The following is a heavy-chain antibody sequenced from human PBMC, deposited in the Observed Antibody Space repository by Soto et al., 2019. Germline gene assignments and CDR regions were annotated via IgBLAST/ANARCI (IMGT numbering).Heavy chain of an antibody. CDR1: GGSISSGDYY. J-gene: IGHJ6*02. Sequence: PSETLSLTCTVSGGSISSGDYYWSWIRQPPGKGLEWIGYIYYSGSTYYNPSLKSRVTISVDTSKNQFSLKLSSVTAADTAVYYCARKGGRGSPYTSSLELYYCYYGMDVWGQGTTVTVSS. D-gene: IGHD1-7*01. CDR3: ARKGGRGSPYTSSLELYYCYYGMDV. CDR2: IYYSGST. V-gene: IGHV4-30-4*01.